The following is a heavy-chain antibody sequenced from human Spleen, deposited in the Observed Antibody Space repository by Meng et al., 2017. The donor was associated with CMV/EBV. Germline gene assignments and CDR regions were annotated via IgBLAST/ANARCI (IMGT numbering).Heavy chain of an antibody. V-gene: IGHV1-69*10. J-gene: IGHJ6*02. D-gene: IGHD5-24*01. CDR2: IIPFLDIV. CDR1: GGTFSSYA. Sequence: SVKVSCKASGGTFSSYAVSWVRQAPGQGLEWMGGIIPFLDIVNYAQNQGRVTITADKSTSTAYMSLSSLRSDDTAVYYCARTRTGSRVGNYYYFGLDVWGQGTTVTVSS. CDR3: ARTRTGSRVGNYYYFGLDV.